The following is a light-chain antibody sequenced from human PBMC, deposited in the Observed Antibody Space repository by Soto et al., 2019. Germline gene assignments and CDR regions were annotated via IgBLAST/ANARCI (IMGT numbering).Light chain of an antibody. CDR1: QSVSSN. CDR2: AAS. CDR3: LQYNNWPFT. V-gene: IGKV3D-15*01. Sequence: EIVMTQSPATLSVSPGERATLSCRASQSVSSNLAWYQQKPGQAPRLLIYAASTRATGIPARFSGSGSGTEFTLTITSLQSEDFAVYYCLQYNNWPFTFGQGTRLEIK. J-gene: IGKJ5*01.